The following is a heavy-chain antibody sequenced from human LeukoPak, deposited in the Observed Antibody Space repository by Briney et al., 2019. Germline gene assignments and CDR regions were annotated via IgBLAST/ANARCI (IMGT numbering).Heavy chain of an antibody. J-gene: IGHJ6*04. CDR3: ARDYEGRYCSSTSCFHYYGV. CDR2: ISSSSSYI. D-gene: IGHD2-2*01. Sequence: PGGSLRLSCAASGFTFSSYSMNWVRLAPGKGLEWVSSISSSSSYIYYADSVKGRFTISRDNAKNSLYLQMNSLRAEDTAVYYCARDYEGRYCSSTSCFHYYGVWGKGTTVTVSS. V-gene: IGHV3-21*01. CDR1: GFTFSSYS.